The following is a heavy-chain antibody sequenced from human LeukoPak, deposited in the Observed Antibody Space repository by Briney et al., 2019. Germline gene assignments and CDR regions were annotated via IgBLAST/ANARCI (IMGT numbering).Heavy chain of an antibody. CDR3: ARGQPGSSSSFDC. CDR1: GGSFSGYY. V-gene: IGHV4-34*01. D-gene: IGHD6-6*01. J-gene: IGHJ4*02. Sequence: SETLSLTCAVYGGSFSGYYWSWIRQPPGKGLEWIGEINHSGSTNYNPSLKSRVTISVDTSKNQFSLKLSSVTAADTAVYYCARGQPGSSSSFDCWGQGTLVTVSS. CDR2: INHSGST.